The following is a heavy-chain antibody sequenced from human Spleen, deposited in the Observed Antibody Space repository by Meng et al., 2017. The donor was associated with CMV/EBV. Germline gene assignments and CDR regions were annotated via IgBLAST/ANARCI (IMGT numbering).Heavy chain of an antibody. CDR2: ISGSGGDT. CDR3: ARDYSDRWPDDAFDI. CDR1: GFIFSSYA. Sequence: GESLKISCAASGFIFSSYAMSWVRQAPGRGLEWVSGISGSGGDTYYADSVKGRFTISRDNSKNTVYLQMNTVRFQDTAVYYCARDYSDRWPDDAFDIWGLGTMVTVSS. D-gene: IGHD1-26*01. J-gene: IGHJ3*02. V-gene: IGHV3-23*01.